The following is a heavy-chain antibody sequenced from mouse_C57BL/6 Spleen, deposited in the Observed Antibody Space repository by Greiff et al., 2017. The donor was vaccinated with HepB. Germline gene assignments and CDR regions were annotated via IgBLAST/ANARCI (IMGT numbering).Heavy chain of an antibody. CDR2: IYPGSGST. V-gene: IGHV1-55*01. J-gene: IGHJ4*01. CDR1: GYTFTSYW. Sequence: QVQLQQPGAELVKPGASVKMSCKASGYTFTSYWITWVKQRPGQGLEWIGDIYPGSGSTNYNEKFKSKATLTVDTSSSTAYMQLSSLTSEDSAVYYCASPYLPNDAMDYWGQGTSVTVSS. D-gene: IGHD2-1*01. CDR3: ASPYLPNDAMDY.